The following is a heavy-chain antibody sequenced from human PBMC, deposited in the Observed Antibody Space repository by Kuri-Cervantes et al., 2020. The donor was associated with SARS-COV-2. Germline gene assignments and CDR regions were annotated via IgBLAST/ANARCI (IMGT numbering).Heavy chain of an antibody. D-gene: IGHD3-16*01. CDR2: INHSGST. V-gene: IGHV4-34*01. CDR3: ARDQGGYYMDV. Sequence: SQTLSLTCAVYGGSFSGYYWSWIRQPPGKGLEWIGEINHSGSTNYNPSLESRVTISVDTSKNQFSLKLSSVTAADTAVYYCARDQGGYYMDVWGKGTTVTVSS. J-gene: IGHJ6*03. CDR1: GGSFSGYY.